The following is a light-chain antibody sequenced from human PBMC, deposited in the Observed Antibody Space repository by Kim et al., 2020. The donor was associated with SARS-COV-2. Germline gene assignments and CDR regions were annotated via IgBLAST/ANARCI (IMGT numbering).Light chain of an antibody. V-gene: IGKV3-20*01. CDR1: QRVSGSY. CDR2: GAS. J-gene: IGKJ1*01. CDR3: LQYGTPPWT. Sequence: SQGETATPSCRASQRVSGSYLAWYQQKPGQAPRLLIYGASNRATGIPERFTGSGSATDFTLTISRLEPEDFAMFYCLQYGTPPWTFGQGTKVDIK.